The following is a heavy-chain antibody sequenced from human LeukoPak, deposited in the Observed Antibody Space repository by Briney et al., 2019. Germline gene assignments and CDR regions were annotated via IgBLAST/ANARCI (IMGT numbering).Heavy chain of an antibody. D-gene: IGHD2-2*01. J-gene: IGHJ4*02. CDR3: ARDPPSSHIGIDY. V-gene: IGHV1-2*02. Sequence: GASVKVSCKASGYTFSDFFMHWVRQAPGQGLECMGWINLNNGDTKYAQKFQGRVTMTRDASINTAYMELSGLRSDDAAVYYCARDPPSSHIGIDYWGQGTPVTVSS. CDR1: GYTFSDFF. CDR2: INLNNGDT.